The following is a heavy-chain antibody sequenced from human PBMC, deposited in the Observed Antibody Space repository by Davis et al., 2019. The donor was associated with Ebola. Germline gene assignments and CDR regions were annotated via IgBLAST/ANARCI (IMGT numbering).Heavy chain of an antibody. CDR1: GYTLTELS. J-gene: IGHJ4*02. D-gene: IGHD1-26*01. Sequence: ASVKVSCKVSGYTLTELSMHWVRQAPGKGLEWMGGFDPEDGETIYAQKFQGRVTMTEDTSTDTAYMELSSLRSEDTAVYYCATDLNSGSYYVLDYWGQGTLVTVSS. CDR2: FDPEDGET. V-gene: IGHV1-24*01. CDR3: ATDLNSGSYYVLDY.